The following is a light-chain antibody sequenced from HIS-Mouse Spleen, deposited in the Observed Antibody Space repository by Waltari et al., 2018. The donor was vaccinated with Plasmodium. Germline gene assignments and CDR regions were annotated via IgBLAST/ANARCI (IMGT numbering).Light chain of an antibody. J-gene: IGLJ3*02. V-gene: IGLV3-10*01. Sequence: VSPGQTARITCSGDALPKKYAYWYQQKSGQAPVLVIYEDSKRPSGLPERFSGSSSGTMATLTIRWAQVEDEADYYCYSTDSSGNHRVFGGGTKLTVL. CDR1: ALPKKY. CDR2: EDS. CDR3: YSTDSSGNHRV.